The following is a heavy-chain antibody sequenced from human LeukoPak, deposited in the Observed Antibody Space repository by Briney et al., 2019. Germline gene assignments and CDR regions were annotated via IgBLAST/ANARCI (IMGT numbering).Heavy chain of an antibody. CDR2: INHEGGGI. Sequence: GGSLRLSCAASGFTFSESWMTWVRQVPGRGLGWVAHINHEGGGIQYVDSVKGRFTISRDNAKGSVYLQMNSLRAEDMAIYHCATYINWVAGDVWGQGTTVIVSS. V-gene: IGHV3-7*01. CDR1: GFTFSESW. J-gene: IGHJ6*02. CDR3: ATYINWVAGDV. D-gene: IGHD1-1*01.